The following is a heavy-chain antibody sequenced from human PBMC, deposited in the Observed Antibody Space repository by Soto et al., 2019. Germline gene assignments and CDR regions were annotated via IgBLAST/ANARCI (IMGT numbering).Heavy chain of an antibody. CDR2: ITPMFGTA. CDR1: GGTFSRYA. J-gene: IGHJ2*01. CDR3: AQTPGSAVAGPGRFDL. D-gene: IGHD6-19*01. V-gene: IGHV1-69*12. Sequence: QVQLVQSGAEVKKPGSSVKVSCKASGGTFSRYAISWVRQAPGQGLEWMGGITPMFGTANYAQKFQGRVTIPGDESTATVHMEVRRLRSEDTAVYYCAQTPGSAVAGPGRFDLWGRGTLVIVSS.